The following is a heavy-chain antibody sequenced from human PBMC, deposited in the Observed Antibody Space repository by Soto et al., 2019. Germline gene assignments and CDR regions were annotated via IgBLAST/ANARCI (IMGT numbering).Heavy chain of an antibody. Sequence: ASVKVSCKASGYTFTSYGISWVRQAPGQGLEWMGWISAYNGNTNYAQKLQGRVTMTTDTSTSTAYMELRSLRSDDTAVYYCASGSTHPPGERHRAFDIWGQGTMVTVSS. V-gene: IGHV1-18*01. CDR3: ASGSTHPPGERHRAFDI. CDR2: ISAYNGNT. D-gene: IGHD7-27*01. J-gene: IGHJ3*02. CDR1: GYTFTSYG.